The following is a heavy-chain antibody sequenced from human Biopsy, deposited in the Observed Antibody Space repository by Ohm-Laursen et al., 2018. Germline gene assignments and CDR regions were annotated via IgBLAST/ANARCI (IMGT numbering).Heavy chain of an antibody. CDR1: DYTFYSYG. CDR3: ARVFGGAYYSYAFDI. J-gene: IGHJ3*02. CDR2: ITADEK. D-gene: IGHD1-26*01. V-gene: IGHV1-18*04. Sequence: ASVKVSCKASDYTFYSYGITWVRRAPGQGLEWMGWITADEKNSAPKFQGRVTMTTDMSTSTTYMELRGLKSDDTAVYYCARVFGGAYYSYAFDIWGQGTLVIVSS.